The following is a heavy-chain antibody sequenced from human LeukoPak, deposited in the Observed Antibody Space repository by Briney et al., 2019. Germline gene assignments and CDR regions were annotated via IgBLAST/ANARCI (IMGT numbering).Heavy chain of an antibody. Sequence: GGSLRLSCAASGFTFDDYAMHWVRQAPGKGLEWVSGISWNSGSIGYADSVKGRFTISRDNAKNTLYLQMNSLRAEDTAVYYCASLPPNYWGQGTLVTVSS. CDR1: GFTFDDYA. J-gene: IGHJ4*02. CDR2: ISWNSGSI. V-gene: IGHV3-9*01. CDR3: ASLPPNY.